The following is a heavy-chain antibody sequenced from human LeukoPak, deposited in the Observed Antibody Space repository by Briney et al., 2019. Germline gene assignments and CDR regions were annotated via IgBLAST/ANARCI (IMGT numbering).Heavy chain of an antibody. D-gene: IGHD6-19*01. CDR1: GLTVSSNY. V-gene: IGHV3-66*01. J-gene: IGHJ4*02. CDR2: IYSGGST. CDR3: ARVSFSSGWYHRLSGN. Sequence: GGSLRLSCAASGLTVSSNYMSWVRQAPGKGLEWVSVIYSGGSTYYADSVKGRFTISRDNSKNTLYLQMNSLRAEDTAVYYCARVSFSSGWYHRLSGNWGQGTLVTVSS.